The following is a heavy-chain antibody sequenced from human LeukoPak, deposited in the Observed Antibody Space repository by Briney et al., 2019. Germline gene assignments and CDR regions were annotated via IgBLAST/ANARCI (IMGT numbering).Heavy chain of an antibody. CDR3: ARDLGYSSSQYYFDY. CDR2: INPNSGGT. Sequence: ASVKVSCKASGYTFTGYYMHWVRQAPGQGLEWMGWINPNSGGTNYAQKFQGRVTMTRDTPISTAYMELSRLRSDDTAVYYCARDLGYSSSQYYFDYWGQGTLVTVSS. D-gene: IGHD6-13*01. V-gene: IGHV1-2*02. J-gene: IGHJ4*02. CDR1: GYTFTGYY.